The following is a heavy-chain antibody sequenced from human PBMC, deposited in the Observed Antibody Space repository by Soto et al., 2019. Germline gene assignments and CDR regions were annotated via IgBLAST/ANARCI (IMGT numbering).Heavy chain of an antibody. D-gene: IGHD2-21*01. Sequence: PVGSLRLSCAGSGFTFSSYWMNWVRQAPGKGLEWVANIKPDGSEKYYVDSVEGRFTISRDNAKKSLYLEMNSMRAEDTAVYYCARDIYSSKVTTNWGQGTPVTVSS. V-gene: IGHV3-7*03. CDR1: GFTFSSYW. J-gene: IGHJ4*02. CDR2: IKPDGSEK. CDR3: ARDIYSSKVTTN.